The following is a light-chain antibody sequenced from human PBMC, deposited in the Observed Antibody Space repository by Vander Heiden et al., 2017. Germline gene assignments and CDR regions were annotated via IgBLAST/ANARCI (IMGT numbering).Light chain of an antibody. CDR3: CSYAGSYGV. CDR1: SSDVGGYIS. CDR2: DVS. Sequence: QSALTHPRSVSGSPGQSVTISCTGTSSDVGGYISVSWYQQHPANAPKLMIYDVSKRPSGVPDRFSGSKSGNTASRTISGLQAEDEADYYCCSYAGSYGVFGGGTKLTVL. J-gene: IGLJ3*02. V-gene: IGLV2-11*01.